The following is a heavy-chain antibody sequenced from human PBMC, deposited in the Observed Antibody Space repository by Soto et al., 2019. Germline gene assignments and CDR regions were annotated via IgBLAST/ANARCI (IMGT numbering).Heavy chain of an antibody. J-gene: IGHJ4*02. D-gene: IGHD3-3*01. Sequence: GGSLRLSCAASGFTFSSYAMTWVRQAPGKGLEWVSAISGSGGSTYYADSVKGRFTISRDNSKNTLYLQMNSLRAEDTAVYYCAKEYYDFWSGYYLYFVYWGQGTLVTVSS. V-gene: IGHV3-23*01. CDR3: AKEYYDFWSGYYLYFVY. CDR2: ISGSGGST. CDR1: GFTFSSYA.